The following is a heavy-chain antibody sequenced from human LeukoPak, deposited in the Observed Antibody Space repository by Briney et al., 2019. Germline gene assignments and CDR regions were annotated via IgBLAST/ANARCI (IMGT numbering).Heavy chain of an antibody. J-gene: IGHJ3*02. Sequence: SETLSLTCTVSGGSISSGGYYWSWIRQHPGKGLEWIGYIYYSGSTYYNPSLKSRVTISVDTSKNQFSLKLSSVTAADTAVYYCARHLRKFRSLGNAFDIWGQGTMVTVSS. V-gene: IGHV4-39*01. CDR2: IYYSGST. D-gene: IGHD3-16*01. CDR1: GGSISSGGYY. CDR3: ARHLRKFRSLGNAFDI.